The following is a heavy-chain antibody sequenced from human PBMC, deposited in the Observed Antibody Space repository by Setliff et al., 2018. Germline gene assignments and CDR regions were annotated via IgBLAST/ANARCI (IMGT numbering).Heavy chain of an antibody. CDR2: VDPEDGET. D-gene: IGHD3-22*01. V-gene: IGHV1-69-2*01. CDR1: GYTFTDYY. CDR3: ARDVFPYHYEGAFDI. Sequence: ASVKVSCKASGYTFTDYYMHWVQQAPGKGLEWMGRVDPEDGETIYAEKFQGRVTITADTSTSTVYMDMSSLRSEDTAVYYCARDVFPYHYEGAFDIWGQGTMVTVS. J-gene: IGHJ3*02.